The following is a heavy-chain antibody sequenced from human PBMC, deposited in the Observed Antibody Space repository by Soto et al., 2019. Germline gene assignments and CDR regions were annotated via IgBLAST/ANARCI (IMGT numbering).Heavy chain of an antibody. V-gene: IGHV3-23*01. CDR3: ARDRIGSGWPLDY. D-gene: IGHD6-19*01. J-gene: IGHJ4*02. Sequence: EVQLLESGGGLVQPGGSLRLSCAASGFTFSIYDMSWVRQAPGKGLEWVSAITGSGYGTYYTDSVKGRFTISRDNSKNPLYLQMNSLRAEDTAVYYCARDRIGSGWPLDYWGQGTLVTVSS. CDR1: GFTFSIYD. CDR2: ITGSGYGT.